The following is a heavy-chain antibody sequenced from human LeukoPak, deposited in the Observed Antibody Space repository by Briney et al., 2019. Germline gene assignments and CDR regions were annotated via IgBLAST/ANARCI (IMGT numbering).Heavy chain of an antibody. V-gene: IGHV1-18*01. CDR3: ARARAIVVVIAITPLDY. CDR2: ISAYNGNT. J-gene: IGHJ4*02. Sequence: ASVKVPCKASGYTFTSYGISWVRQAPGQGLEWMGWISAYNGNTNYAQKLQGRVTMTTDTSTSTAYMELRSLRSDDTAVYYCARARAIVVVIAITPLDYWGQGTLVTVSS. D-gene: IGHD2-21*01. CDR1: GYTFTSYG.